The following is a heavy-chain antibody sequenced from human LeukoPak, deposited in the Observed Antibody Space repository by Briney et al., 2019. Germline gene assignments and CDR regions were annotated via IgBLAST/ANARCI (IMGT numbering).Heavy chain of an antibody. J-gene: IGHJ6*01. CDR3: ARVDYFGSGSHSGYYYYGMDA. D-gene: IGHD3-10*01. Sequence: PSQTLSLTCAVSGGSISSGGYSWSWLRQPPGKALEWIGYMHHSGSPYYNPSLKSRVTISEDRSKNQFSLKLSSVTAADTAVYYCARVDYFGSGSHSGYYYYGMDAWGQGTTVTVSS. CDR1: GGSISSGGYS. V-gene: IGHV4-30-2*01. CDR2: MHHSGSP.